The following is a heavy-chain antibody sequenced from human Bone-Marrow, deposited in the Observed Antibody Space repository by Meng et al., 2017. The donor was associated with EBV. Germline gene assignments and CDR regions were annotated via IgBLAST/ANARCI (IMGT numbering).Heavy chain of an antibody. CDR3: ARGDQSIMITFGGVIPHYFDY. CDR1: GYTLTSYD. Sequence: QVELVQAGDEVKKPGASVKVYCKASGYTLTSYDINWVRQATGQGLEWMGWMNPNSGNTGYAQKFQGRVTMTRDTSTSTVYMELSSLRSEDTAVYYCARGDQSIMITFGGVIPHYFDYWGQGTLVTVSS. J-gene: IGHJ4*02. V-gene: IGHV1-8*01. CDR2: MNPNSGNT. D-gene: IGHD3-16*01.